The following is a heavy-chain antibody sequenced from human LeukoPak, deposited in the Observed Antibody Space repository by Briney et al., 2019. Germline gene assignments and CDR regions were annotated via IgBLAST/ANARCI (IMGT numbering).Heavy chain of an antibody. CDR2: VSGSGDNT. CDR1: GFTFSNYA. CDR3: ARRTGSSWSAFDY. D-gene: IGHD6-13*01. Sequence: TGGSLRLSCAASGFTFSNYAMNWVRQVLGKGLEWVSVVSGSGDNTYYPDSVKGRFTTSRDNSKNTLYLQMNSLKGEDTAVYFCARRTGSSWSAFDYWGQGALVAVSS. J-gene: IGHJ4*02. V-gene: IGHV3-23*01.